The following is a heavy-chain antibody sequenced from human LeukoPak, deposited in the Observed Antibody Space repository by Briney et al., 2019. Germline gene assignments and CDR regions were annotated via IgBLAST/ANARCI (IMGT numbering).Heavy chain of an antibody. J-gene: IGHJ4*02. CDR2: FDPEDGEI. D-gene: IGHD3-10*01. CDR3: ATVAYGSGSYHFDY. Sequence: ASVKSSCKVSGYTLTELSMHWVRQAPGKGLEWMGGFDPEDGEIIYAQKFQGRVTMTEDTSTDTAYMELSSLRSEDTAVYYCATVAYGSGSYHFDYWGQGTLDSVSS. V-gene: IGHV1-24*01. CDR1: GYTLTELS.